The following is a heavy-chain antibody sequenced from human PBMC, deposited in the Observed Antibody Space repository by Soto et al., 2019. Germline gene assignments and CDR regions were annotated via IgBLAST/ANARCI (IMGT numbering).Heavy chain of an antibody. V-gene: IGHV3-30*18. D-gene: IGHD3-10*01. Sequence: GGSLRLSCAASGFIFSGFGMHWVRRAPGKGLQWVAGISKDGSKKYYADSVKGRFTISRDNSKKTLYLQMNSLRAEDTAVYYCANPSGYYFGLGSHDEASDMWGQGTGVTVSS. CDR3: ANPSGYYFGLGSHDEASDM. J-gene: IGHJ3*02. CDR1: GFIFSGFG. CDR2: ISKDGSKK.